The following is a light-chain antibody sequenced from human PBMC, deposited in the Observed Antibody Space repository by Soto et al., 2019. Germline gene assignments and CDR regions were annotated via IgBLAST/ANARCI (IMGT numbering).Light chain of an antibody. Sequence: EIVLTQSPGTLSLSPGERATLSCRASQSVGRNFLAWYQQKPGQAPRLLIHGASVRATGIPDRFSGSGSGKDFTLTISRLEPDDFEVFYCQQYASSPLTFGGGTKVEIK. CDR1: QSVGRNF. CDR3: QQYASSPLT. V-gene: IGKV3-20*01. CDR2: GAS. J-gene: IGKJ4*01.